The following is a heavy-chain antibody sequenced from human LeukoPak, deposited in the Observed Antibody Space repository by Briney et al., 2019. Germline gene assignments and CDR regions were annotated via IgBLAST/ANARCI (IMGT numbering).Heavy chain of an antibody. CDR3: ARGALSRSLTGDLHYYTDV. CDR1: GYTFASYY. D-gene: IGHD7-27*01. CDR2: INPSGGRT. J-gene: IGHJ6*03. Sequence: ASVKVSCKASGYTFASYYMHWVRQAPGQGLEWMGAINPSGGRTSYAQKFQGRVTMTRDTSTSTVYMELSSLRSEDAAVYYCARGALSRSLTGDLHYYTDVWGKGTTVTVSS. V-gene: IGHV1-46*01.